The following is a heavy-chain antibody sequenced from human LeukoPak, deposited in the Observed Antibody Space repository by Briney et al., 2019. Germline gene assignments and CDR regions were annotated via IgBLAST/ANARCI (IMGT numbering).Heavy chain of an antibody. CDR2: IVVGSGNT. Sequence: SVKVSCKSFGFTFTSSAMQWVRQAREQRLEWIGWIVVGSGNTNYAQKFQERVTITRDMSTSTAYMELSSLRSEDTAMYYCAAGDSSGDYYYGMDVWGQGTTVTVSS. V-gene: IGHV1-58*02. CDR3: AAGDSSGDYYYGMDV. CDR1: GFTFTSSA. J-gene: IGHJ6*02. D-gene: IGHD6-19*01.